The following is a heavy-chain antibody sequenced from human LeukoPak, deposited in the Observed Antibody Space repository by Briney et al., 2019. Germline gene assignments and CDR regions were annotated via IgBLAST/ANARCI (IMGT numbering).Heavy chain of an antibody. CDR2: IKQDGSEK. Sequence: PGGSLRLSCAASGFTFSSYWMSWVRQAPGKGLEWVANIKQDGSEKYYVDSVKGRFTISRDNAKNSLYLQMNSLRAEDTAVYYCASDYYDSSGFLPDAFDNWGQGTMVTVSS. D-gene: IGHD3-22*01. J-gene: IGHJ3*02. CDR3: ASDYYDSSGFLPDAFDN. V-gene: IGHV3-7*01. CDR1: GFTFSSYW.